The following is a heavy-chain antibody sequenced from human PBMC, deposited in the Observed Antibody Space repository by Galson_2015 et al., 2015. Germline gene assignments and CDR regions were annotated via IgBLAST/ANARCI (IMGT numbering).Heavy chain of an antibody. D-gene: IGHD3-9*01. J-gene: IGHJ4*02. CDR3: ASLRYFDIQDF. CDR1: GFTFSSFW. CDR2: MNVDGTIT. Sequence: SLRLSCAASGFTFSSFWLHWVRQVPGKGLVWVSHMNVDGTITNYAESVKGRFTISRDNARNTLYLQMNNLRVEDTAVYYCASLRYFDIQDFWGRGTLVTVSS. V-gene: IGHV3-74*01.